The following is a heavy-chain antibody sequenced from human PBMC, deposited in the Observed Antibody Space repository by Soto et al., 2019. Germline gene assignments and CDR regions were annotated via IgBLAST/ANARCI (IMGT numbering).Heavy chain of an antibody. CDR1: GFAFSSYA. CDR3: ARTARYYDFWSGYYDY. V-gene: IGHV3-30-3*01. D-gene: IGHD3-3*01. Sequence: QVQLVESGGGVVQPGRSLRLSCAASGFAFSSYAMHWVRQAPGKGLAWVAVISYDGSNKYYADSVKGRFTISRDNSKNTLYLQMNSLRAEDTAVYYCARTARYYDFWSGYYDYWGQGTLVTVSS. CDR2: ISYDGSNK. J-gene: IGHJ4*02.